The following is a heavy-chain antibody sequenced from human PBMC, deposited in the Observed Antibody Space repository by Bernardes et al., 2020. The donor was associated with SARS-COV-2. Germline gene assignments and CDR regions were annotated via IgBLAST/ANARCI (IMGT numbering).Heavy chain of an antibody. CDR3: ARGTGNYGDWDY. V-gene: IGHV3-23*01. D-gene: IGHD1-7*01. J-gene: IGHJ4*01. CDR2: TVSSGGST. Sequence: GGSLRLSCAASGFSFSSYGMSWVRQAPGKGLEWVSATVSSGGSTYYADSVKGRFTISRDHAKNTLYLQMNSLRADDTAMYYCARGTGNYGDWDYWGHGTLVTVSS. CDR1: GFSFSSYG.